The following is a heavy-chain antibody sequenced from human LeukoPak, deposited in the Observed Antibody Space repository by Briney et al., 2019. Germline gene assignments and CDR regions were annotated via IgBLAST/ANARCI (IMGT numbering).Heavy chain of an antibody. CDR3: AAHNWNWGEKYYFDY. J-gene: IGHJ4*02. Sequence: PSETLSLTCTVSGGSISSYYWSWIRQPAGKGLEWIGRIYTSGSTNYNPSLKSRVTMSVDTSKNQFSLKLSSVTAADTAVYYCAAHNWNWGEKYYFDYWGQGTLVTVSS. D-gene: IGHD1-7*01. V-gene: IGHV4-4*07. CDR2: IYTSGST. CDR1: GGSISSYY.